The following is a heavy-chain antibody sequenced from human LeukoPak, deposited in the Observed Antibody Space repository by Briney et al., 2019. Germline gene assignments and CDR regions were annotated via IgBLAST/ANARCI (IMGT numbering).Heavy chain of an antibody. CDR1: GYTFTGYY. J-gene: IGHJ4*02. CDR3: ALFDF. CDR2: INPNSGGA. Sequence: GASVKVSCKTSGYTFTGYYVHWVRQAPGQGLEWMGWINPNSGGADYTPKFQGRVIMTSDTSITTAYMELINLESDDTAVYYCALFDFWGPGTQVTVSS. V-gene: IGHV1-2*02.